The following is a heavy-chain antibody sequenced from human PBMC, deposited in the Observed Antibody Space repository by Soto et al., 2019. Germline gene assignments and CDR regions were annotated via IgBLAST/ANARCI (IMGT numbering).Heavy chain of an antibody. CDR1: GGSFSGYY. CDR2: INHSGST. D-gene: IGHD3-22*01. V-gene: IGHV4-34*01. CDR3: ARKRIYYDSSGYYYGFLRGSYYFDY. Sequence: QVQLQQWGAGLLKPSETLSLTCAVYGGSFSGYYWRWIRQPPGKGLEWIGEINHSGSTNYNPSLKRRVTIAVDTSKNQCSLKLSYMTAGDTAVDYCARKRIYYDSSGYYYGFLRGSYYFDYWGQGTLVTVFS. J-gene: IGHJ4*02.